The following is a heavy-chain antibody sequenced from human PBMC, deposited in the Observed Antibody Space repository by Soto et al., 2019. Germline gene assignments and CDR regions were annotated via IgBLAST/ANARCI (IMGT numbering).Heavy chain of an antibody. CDR1: GYAYSNYS. CDR2: IIPIFGTA. CDR3: ARGMRSPFDP. V-gene: IGHV1-69*01. Sequence: CKTAGYAYSNYSMSWVRQAPGQGLEWMGGIIPIFGTANYAQKFQGRVTITADESTSTAYMELSSLRSEDTAVYYCARGMRSPFDPWGQGTLVTVSS. D-gene: IGHD2-8*01. J-gene: IGHJ5*02.